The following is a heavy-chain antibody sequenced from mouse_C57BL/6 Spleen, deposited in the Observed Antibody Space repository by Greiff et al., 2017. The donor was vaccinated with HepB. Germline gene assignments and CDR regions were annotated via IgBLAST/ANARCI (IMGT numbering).Heavy chain of an antibody. D-gene: IGHD3-2*02. J-gene: IGHJ2*01. CDR2: IDPSDSET. CDR1: GYTFTSYW. V-gene: IGHV1-52*01. Sequence: QVQLQQPGAELVRPGSSVKLSCKASGYTFTSYWMHWVKQRPIQGLEWIGNIDPSDSETHYNQKFKDKATLTVDKSSSTAYMQLSSLTSEDSAVYYGARGGGSQDPFDDWGQGTTLTVSS. CDR3: ARGGGSQDPFDD.